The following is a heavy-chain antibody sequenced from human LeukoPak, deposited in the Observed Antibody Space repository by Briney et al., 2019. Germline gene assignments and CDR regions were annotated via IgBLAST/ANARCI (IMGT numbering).Heavy chain of an antibody. CDR2: IGTAGDT. Sequence: GGSLRLSCAASGFTFSSYDMHWVRQATGKGLEWVSAIGTAGDTYYPGSVKGRFTISRENAKNSLYLQMNSLRAEDTAVYYCAKDPRVDCSGGSCYYIDYWGQGTLVTVSS. CDR1: GFTFSSYD. CDR3: AKDPRVDCSGGSCYYIDY. D-gene: IGHD2-15*01. J-gene: IGHJ4*02. V-gene: IGHV3-13*01.